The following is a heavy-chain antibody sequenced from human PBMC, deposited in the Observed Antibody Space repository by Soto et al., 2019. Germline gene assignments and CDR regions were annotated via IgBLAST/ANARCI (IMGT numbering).Heavy chain of an antibody. CDR1: GFTFSSYA. CDR3: AKKAPRGGQLGYFDP. Sequence: EVQLLESGGGLVQPGGSLRLSCAASGFTFSSYAMNWVRQAPGKGLEGVSAISGSGGSTCYADSVKGRFTISRDNFNNPLYMQMNSLRPEDTPVYFCAKKAPRGGQLGYFDPWGQGTLVTGSS. CDR2: ISGSGGST. D-gene: IGHD6-6*01. J-gene: IGHJ4*02. V-gene: IGHV3-23*01.